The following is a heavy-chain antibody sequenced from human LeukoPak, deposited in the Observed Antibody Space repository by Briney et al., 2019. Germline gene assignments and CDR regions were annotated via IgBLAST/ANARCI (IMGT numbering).Heavy chain of an antibody. D-gene: IGHD3-10*01. J-gene: IGHJ5*02. CDR2: INPSGGST. CDR1: GYAFTSYY. Sequence: ASVKVSCEASGYAFTSYYMHWVRQAPGQGLEWMGIINPSGGSTSYAQKFQGRVTMTRDTSTSTVYMELSSLRSEDTAVYYCARDEGPRYYYGSGSYYNRGWFDPWGQGTLVTVSS. V-gene: IGHV1-46*01. CDR3: ARDEGPRYYYGSGSYYNRGWFDP.